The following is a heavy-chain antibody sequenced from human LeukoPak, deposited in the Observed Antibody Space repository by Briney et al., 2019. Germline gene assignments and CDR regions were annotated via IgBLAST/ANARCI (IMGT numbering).Heavy chain of an antibody. Sequence: SETLSLTCAVYGGSFSGYYWSWIRQPPGKGLEWIGEINHSGSTNYNPSLKSRVTISVDTSKNQFSLKLSSVTAADTAVYYCARRPRVYYYGMDVWGQGTTVTVSS. CDR3: ARRPRVYYYGMDV. CDR1: GGSFSGYY. J-gene: IGHJ6*02. CDR2: INHSGST. V-gene: IGHV4-34*01.